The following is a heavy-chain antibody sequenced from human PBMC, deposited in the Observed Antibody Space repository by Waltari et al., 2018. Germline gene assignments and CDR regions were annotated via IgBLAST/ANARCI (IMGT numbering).Heavy chain of an antibody. Sequence: HVQLVQSGAEVRTPGSSVKVSCQASAGPFGGYGISWVRLVTGQRLQWLGVIIPMFGIPDYSQKFQGRLTITADESTSTAYMELSSLTSEDTAIYYCAAHKLGVSQHYYHMDAWGKGTTVTISS. J-gene: IGHJ6*03. CDR1: AGPFGGYG. CDR3: AAHKLGVSQHYYHMDA. V-gene: IGHV1-69*12. D-gene: IGHD3-16*01. CDR2: IIPMFGIP.